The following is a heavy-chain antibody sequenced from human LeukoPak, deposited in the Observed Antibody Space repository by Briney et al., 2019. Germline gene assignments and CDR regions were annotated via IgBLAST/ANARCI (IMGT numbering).Heavy chain of an antibody. CDR2: ISAYNGNT. J-gene: IGHJ4*02. CDR3: AREWEGYCSSTSCSSYYFDY. CDR1: GYTFTSYG. Sequence: ASVKVSCNASGYTFTSYGISWVRQAPGQGLEWMGWISAYNGNTNYAQKLQGRVTMTTDTSTSTAYMELRSLRSDDTAVYYCAREWEGYCSSTSCSSYYFDYWGQGTLVTVSS. V-gene: IGHV1-18*01. D-gene: IGHD2-2*01.